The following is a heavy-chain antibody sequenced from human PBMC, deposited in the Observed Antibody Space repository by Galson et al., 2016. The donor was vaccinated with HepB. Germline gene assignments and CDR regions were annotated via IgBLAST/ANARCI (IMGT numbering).Heavy chain of an antibody. D-gene: IGHD2-2*01. CDR2: TYYRGHA. V-gene: IGHV4-59*08. CDR3: ARRAYCAWTTCSVFYFDL. J-gene: IGHJ2*01. Sequence: SETMSPTCTVAGGSMSNYYWNWIRQPPGMPLEWIGSTYYRGHANYNPSLKGRFTLSVDTSKTQFSLQFTSVTAADPAICYCARRAYCAWTTCSVFYFDLWGRGTQVTVSS. CDR1: GGSMSNYY.